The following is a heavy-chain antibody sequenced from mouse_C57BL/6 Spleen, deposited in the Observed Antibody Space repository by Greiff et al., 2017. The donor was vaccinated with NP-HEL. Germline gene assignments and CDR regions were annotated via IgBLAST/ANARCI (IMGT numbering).Heavy chain of an antibody. D-gene: IGHD2-1*01. CDR2: INPNNGGT. J-gene: IGHJ2*01. CDR3: ARSYGNYEFDY. Sequence: EVQLQQSGPELVKPGASVKIPCKASGYTFTDYNMDWVKQSPGKSLEWIGDINPNNGGTIYNQKFKGKATLTVDKSSSTAYMELRSLTSEDTAVYYCARSYGNYEFDYWGQGTTLTVSS. V-gene: IGHV1-18*01. CDR1: GYTFTDYN.